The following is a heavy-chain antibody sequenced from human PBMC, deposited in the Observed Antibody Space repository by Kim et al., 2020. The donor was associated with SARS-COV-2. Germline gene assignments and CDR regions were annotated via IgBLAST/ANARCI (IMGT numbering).Heavy chain of an antibody. J-gene: IGHJ4*02. D-gene: IGHD6-13*01. CDR1: GGTFTMYA. CDR2: IIPVFGRA. V-gene: IGHV1-69*13. CDR3: AREGRRAAVNRFDY. Sequence: SVKVSCKATGGTFTMYAISWVRQAPGQGLEWMGGIIPVFGRANYAQKFQGRVTITADESTSTAYMELRSLRSEDTAVYYCAREGRRAAVNRFDYWGQGT.